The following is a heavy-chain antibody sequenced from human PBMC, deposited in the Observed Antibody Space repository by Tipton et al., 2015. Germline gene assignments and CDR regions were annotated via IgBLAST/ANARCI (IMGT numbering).Heavy chain of an antibody. V-gene: IGHV3-23*01. CDR3: ARDPAGVRGNCDL. CDR1: GFMFSSYG. D-gene: IGHD2-15*01. J-gene: IGHJ4*02. CDR2: ISGPGGSA. Sequence: SLRLSCAASGFMFSSYGMHWVRQAPGKGLEWVSIISGPGGSAYYIDSVKGRFTISRDNSKNTLYLQMNSLRAEDTAVYYCARDPAGVRGNCDLWGQGTLVSVSS.